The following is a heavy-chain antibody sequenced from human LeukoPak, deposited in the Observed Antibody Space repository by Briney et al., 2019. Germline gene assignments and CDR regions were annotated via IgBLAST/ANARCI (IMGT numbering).Heavy chain of an antibody. CDR3: ARADIIVVAGATPVGSGFEY. V-gene: IGHV1-18*01. J-gene: IGHJ4*02. Sequence: ASLKVSCKTSGYTFTTYGISWLRQAPGQGLEWMGWISAHKGDTEYAQKFQGRVTMTRDTSTSTAYMELQSLTSDDTAVYYCARADIIVVAGATPVGSGFEYWGQAALITVS. CDR2: ISAHKGDT. CDR1: GYTFTTYG. D-gene: IGHD2-15*01.